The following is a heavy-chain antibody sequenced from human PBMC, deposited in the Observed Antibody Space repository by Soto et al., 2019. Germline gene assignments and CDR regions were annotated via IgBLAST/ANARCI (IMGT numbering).Heavy chain of an antibody. V-gene: IGHV3-74*01. CDR2: IRTDGTNT. J-gene: IGHJ6*02. Sequence: VDLVESGGGLVQPGGSLRLSCVGTGFTFSTYWMHWVRQAPGKGLEWVSRIRTDGTNTGYADSVKGRFTISRDNAKNTLYLQMNSLRADDTAVYYCARGGVIVVGLDVWGQVTTVTVSS. CDR1: GFTFSTYW. CDR3: ARGGVIVVGLDV. D-gene: IGHD3-22*01.